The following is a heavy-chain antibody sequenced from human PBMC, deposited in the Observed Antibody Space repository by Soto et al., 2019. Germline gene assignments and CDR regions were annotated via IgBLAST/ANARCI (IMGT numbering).Heavy chain of an antibody. Sequence: QVQLQESGPGLVKPSQTLSLTCTVSGGSITSSGYYWSWIRQHPGEGLEWFGFTSNSGSTSYNPSLKSRVTISVDTSSNQFSLNLKAVTAADTAVYYCARGGGSTKVDYWGQGTRVTVSP. CDR2: TSNSGST. V-gene: IGHV4-31*03. CDR3: ARGGGSTKVDY. J-gene: IGHJ4*02. CDR1: GGSITSSGYY. D-gene: IGHD2-2*01.